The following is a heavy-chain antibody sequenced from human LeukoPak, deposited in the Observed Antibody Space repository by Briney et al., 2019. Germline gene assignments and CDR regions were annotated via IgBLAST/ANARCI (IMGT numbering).Heavy chain of an antibody. V-gene: IGHV4-59*12. CDR3: ATRGRNSSSCATYYYYYYMDV. CDR2: IYYSGST. D-gene: IGHD6-13*01. J-gene: IGHJ6*03. Sequence: SETLSLTCTVSGGSISSYYWSWIRQPPGKGLEWIGYIYYSGSTNYNPSLKSRVTISVDTSKNQFSLKLSSVTAADTAVYYCATRGRNSSSCATYYYYYYMDVWGKGTTVTISS. CDR1: GGSISSYY.